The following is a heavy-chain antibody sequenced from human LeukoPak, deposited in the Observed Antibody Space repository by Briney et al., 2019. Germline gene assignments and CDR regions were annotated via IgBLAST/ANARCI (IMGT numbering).Heavy chain of an antibody. Sequence: SETLSLTCTVSGGSISSGSYYWSWIRQPAGKGLEWIGRIYTSGSTNYNPSLKSRVTISVDTSKNQFSLKLSSVTAADTAVYYCARVDYYYMDVWSKGTTVTVSS. CDR3: ARVDYYYMDV. CDR2: IYTSGST. V-gene: IGHV4-61*02. J-gene: IGHJ6*03. CDR1: GGSISSGSYY.